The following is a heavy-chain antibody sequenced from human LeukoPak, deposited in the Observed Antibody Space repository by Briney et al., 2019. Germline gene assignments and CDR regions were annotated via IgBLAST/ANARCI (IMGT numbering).Heavy chain of an antibody. V-gene: IGHV3-23*01. CDR1: GSTLSSDA. CDR3: AKGTVSGYYNYYFDY. J-gene: IGHJ4*02. CDR2: ISGSSGST. D-gene: IGHD3-22*01. Sequence: PGRSLRLSCAAAGSTLSSDAMSWVSQAPGKGMEWVSAISGSSGSTYYSDSVKGRLTISRDNSKNTLYLQMNSLRAEDTAVYYCAKGTVSGYYNYYFDYWCQGTLVTVAS.